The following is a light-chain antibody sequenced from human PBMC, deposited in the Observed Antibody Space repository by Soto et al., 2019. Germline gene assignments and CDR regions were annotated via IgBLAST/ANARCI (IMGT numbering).Light chain of an antibody. J-gene: IGKJ4*01. V-gene: IGKV1-17*01. CDR1: QGIRND. CDR2: AAS. CDR3: QQANSFPPT. Sequence: QSQAYLSASVGGRVIITCRASQGIRNDLGWYQQKPGKAPKLLIYAASSLQSGVPSRFSGSGSGTDFTLTISSLQPEDFATYYCQQANSFPPTFGGGTKVEI.